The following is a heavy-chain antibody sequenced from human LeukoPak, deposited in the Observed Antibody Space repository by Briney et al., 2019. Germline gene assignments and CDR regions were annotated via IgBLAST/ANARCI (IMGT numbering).Heavy chain of an antibody. Sequence: GGSLRLSCAASGFTFSSYSMNWVRQAPGKGLEWGSSISSSSSYIYYADSVKGRFTISRDNAKNSLYLQMNSLRAEDTAVYYCARLLVGAAGDYWGQGTLVTVSS. D-gene: IGHD6-13*01. CDR3: ARLLVGAAGDY. V-gene: IGHV3-21*01. CDR2: ISSSSSYI. J-gene: IGHJ4*02. CDR1: GFTFSSYS.